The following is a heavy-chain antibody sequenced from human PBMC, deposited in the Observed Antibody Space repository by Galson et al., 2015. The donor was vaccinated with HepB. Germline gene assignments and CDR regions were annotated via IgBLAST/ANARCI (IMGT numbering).Heavy chain of an antibody. D-gene: IGHD3-10*01. CDR2: IIPILGIA. V-gene: IGHV1-69*10. CDR1: GGTFSSYA. Sequence: SVKVSCKTSGGTFSSYAISWVRQAPGQGLEWMGGIIPILGIANYAQKFQGRVTITADKSTSTAYMELSSLRSEDTAVYYCAGALSITMVQGVINNWFDPWGQGTLVTVSS. CDR3: AGALSITMVQGVINNWFDP. J-gene: IGHJ5*02.